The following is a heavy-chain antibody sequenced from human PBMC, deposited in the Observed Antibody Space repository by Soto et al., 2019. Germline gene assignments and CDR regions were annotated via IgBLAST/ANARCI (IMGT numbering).Heavy chain of an antibody. J-gene: IGHJ6*03. V-gene: IGHV3-53*04. CDR2: IYSGGST. D-gene: IGHD3-16*01. Sequence: GGSLRLSCAASGFTVSSNYMSWVRQAPGKGLEWVSVIYSGGSTYYADSVKGRFTISRHNSKNTLYLQMNSLRAEDTAVYYCAREPWGGPRDYYYYMDVWGKGTTVTVSS. CDR1: GFTVSSNY. CDR3: AREPWGGPRDYYYYMDV.